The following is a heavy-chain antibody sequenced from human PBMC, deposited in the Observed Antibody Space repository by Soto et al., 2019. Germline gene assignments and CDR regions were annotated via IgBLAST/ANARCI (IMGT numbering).Heavy chain of an antibody. J-gene: IGHJ6*02. CDR2: IYYRGNT. Sequence: SETLSLTCTVSGGSISSYDYYWNWIRQRPGKGLEWIGNIYYRGNTNYNPSLKSRIIMSMDMSENQFSLKLTSVTAADTAVYYCVRGWDYYWMDVWCPGNTVTAFS. V-gene: IGHV4-31*03. D-gene: IGHD3-16*01. CDR1: GGSISSYDYY. CDR3: VRGWDYYWMDV.